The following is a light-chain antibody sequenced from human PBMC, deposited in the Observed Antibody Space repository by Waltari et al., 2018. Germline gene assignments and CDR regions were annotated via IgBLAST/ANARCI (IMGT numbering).Light chain of an antibody. CDR2: GKN. V-gene: IGLV3-19*01. CDR1: SLRSYY. J-gene: IGLJ2*01. CDR3: NSRDTSGNHVV. Sequence: SSELTQDPAVSVALGQTVRITCQGDSLRSYYASWYQQKPGQAPVLVIYGKNTRPSGIPDRFSGSTSGNTASLTISGAHAEDEADYYCNSRDTSGNHVVFGGGTKLTVL.